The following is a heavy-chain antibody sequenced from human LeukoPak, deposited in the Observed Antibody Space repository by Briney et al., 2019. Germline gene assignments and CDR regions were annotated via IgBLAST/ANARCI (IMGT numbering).Heavy chain of an antibody. Sequence: GASVKVSCKASGYTFTSYDINWVRQATGLGLEWMGWMNPNSGNTGYAQKFQGRVTMTRNTSISTAYMELSSLRSEDTAVYYCARGLRRGYSSGWSPAAYWGQGTLVTVSS. CDR3: ARGLRRGYSSGWSPAAY. D-gene: IGHD6-19*01. CDR2: MNPNSGNT. V-gene: IGHV1-8*01. CDR1: GYTFTSYD. J-gene: IGHJ4*02.